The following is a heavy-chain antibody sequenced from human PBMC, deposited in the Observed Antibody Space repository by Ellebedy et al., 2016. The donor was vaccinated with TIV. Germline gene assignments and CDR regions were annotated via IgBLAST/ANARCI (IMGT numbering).Heavy chain of an antibody. Sequence: ASVKVSCKASGYTFTSYGISWVRQAPGQGLEWMGWINPNSGGTNYAQKFQGRVTMTRDTSISTAYMELSRLRSDDTAVYYCARNRVIAAAGTGGWFDPWGQGTLVTVSS. CDR2: INPNSGGT. J-gene: IGHJ5*02. CDR3: ARNRVIAAAGTGGWFDP. D-gene: IGHD6-13*01. CDR1: GYTFTSYG. V-gene: IGHV1-2*02.